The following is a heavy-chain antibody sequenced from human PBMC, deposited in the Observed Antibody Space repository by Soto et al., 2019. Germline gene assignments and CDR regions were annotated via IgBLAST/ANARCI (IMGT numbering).Heavy chain of an antibody. CDR2: INPSGGST. J-gene: IGHJ6*02. V-gene: IGHV1-46*01. CDR1: GYTFTSYY. D-gene: IGHD6-25*01. Sequence: VQLVQSGAEVKKPGASVKVSCKASGYTFTSYYMQWVRQAPGQGLAEMGIINPSGGSTSSAQKFQRRVIMTRDTSTSTVYMELSSLRSEDTAVYYCAREGGIAARAYSYYVMDVWGQGTTVTVSS. CDR3: AREGGIAARAYSYYVMDV.